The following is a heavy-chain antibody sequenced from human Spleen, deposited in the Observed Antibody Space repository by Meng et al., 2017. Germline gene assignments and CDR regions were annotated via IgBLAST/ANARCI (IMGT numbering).Heavy chain of an antibody. D-gene: IGHD2-21*01. Sequence: QGERQDAGPGCVQPSGTLPLTCVVSGGSIRSSNWWSWVRQPPGKGLQWIGEIYQSGSNSSYNPSLRSRVTMSLDTSRNQISLMLTSVTAADTAVYYCARNGAYCLDSWGQGTLVTVSS. CDR2: IYQSGSN. CDR3: ARNGAYCLDS. CDR1: GGSIRSSNW. V-gene: IGHV4-4*02. J-gene: IGHJ4*02.